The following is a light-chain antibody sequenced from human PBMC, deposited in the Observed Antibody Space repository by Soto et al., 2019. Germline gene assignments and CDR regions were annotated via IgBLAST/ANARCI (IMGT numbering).Light chain of an antibody. CDR1: SSDIGGYIF. J-gene: IGLJ1*01. CDR3: VSYTARSSYV. V-gene: IGLV2-14*01. CDR2: DIN. Sequence: QSVLTQPASVSGSPGQSITVSCTGTSSDIGGYIFVSWYQQHPGKAPKLMIYDINNRPSGVSKRFSGSKSGNMASLTISGLQAEDEADYYCVSYTARSSYVFGTGTKLTVL.